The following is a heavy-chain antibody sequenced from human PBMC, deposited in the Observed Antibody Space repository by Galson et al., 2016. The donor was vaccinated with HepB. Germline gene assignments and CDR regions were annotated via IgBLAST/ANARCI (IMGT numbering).Heavy chain of an antibody. CDR3: ARGTLGTTATMAFDY. CDR2: IYQTGTA. J-gene: IGHJ4*02. V-gene: IGHV4-4*02. CDR1: GASISNNYW. D-gene: IGHD1-26*01. Sequence: SETLSLTCAVSGASISNNYWWSWVRQSPEKGLEWIGEIYQTGTANYNPSFTSRATISVDTSKNQISFRLDSVTAADKAVYYGARGTLGTTATMAFDYWGQGTLVSVSS.